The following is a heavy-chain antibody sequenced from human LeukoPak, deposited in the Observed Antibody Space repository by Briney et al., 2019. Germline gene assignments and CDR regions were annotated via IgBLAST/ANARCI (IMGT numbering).Heavy chain of an antibody. D-gene: IGHD2/OR15-2a*01. CDR2: MNSDGSNT. CDR1: GFTFSGVW. Sequence: GGSLRLSCAASGFTFSGVWKQWVRQAPGKGLVWVSRMNSDGSNTNYADSVKGRFTIPRDNAKNTLYLQMNSLSAEDTAVYYCARETFIALDVWGQGTTVTVSS. J-gene: IGHJ6*02. V-gene: IGHV3-74*01. CDR3: ARETFIALDV.